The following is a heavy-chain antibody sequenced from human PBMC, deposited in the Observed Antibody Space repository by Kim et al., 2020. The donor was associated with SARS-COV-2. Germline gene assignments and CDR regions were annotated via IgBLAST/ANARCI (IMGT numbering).Heavy chain of an antibody. Sequence: SVKVSCKASGGTFSSYAISWVRQAPGQGLEWMGGIIPIFGTANYAQKFQGRVTITADESTSTAYMELSSLRSEDTAVYYCAREYYYDSSGYKRYYYYGMDVWGQGTTVTVSS. V-gene: IGHV1-69*13. J-gene: IGHJ6*02. CDR3: AREYYYDSSGYKRYYYYGMDV. CDR1: GGTFSSYA. CDR2: IIPIFGTA. D-gene: IGHD3-22*01.